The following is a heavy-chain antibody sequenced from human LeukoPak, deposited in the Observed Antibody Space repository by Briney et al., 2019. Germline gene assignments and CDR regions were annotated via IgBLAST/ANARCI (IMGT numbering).Heavy chain of an antibody. J-gene: IGHJ6*03. D-gene: IGHD2-21*02. Sequence: SETLSLTCTVSGYSISTGYYWGWIRQPPGKGLEWIGTIYHSGSTYYNPSLKSRFTISIDTSKNQFSLKLSSVTAADTAVYYCARGLRLPRRDYYYYYYMDVWGKGTTVTVSS. CDR3: ARGLRLPRRDYYYYYYMDV. V-gene: IGHV4-38-2*02. CDR1: GYSISTGYY. CDR2: IYHSGST.